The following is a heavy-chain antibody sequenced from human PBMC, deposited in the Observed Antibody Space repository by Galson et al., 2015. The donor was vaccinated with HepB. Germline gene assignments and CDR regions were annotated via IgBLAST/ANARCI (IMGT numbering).Heavy chain of an antibody. V-gene: IGHV3-21*01. D-gene: IGHD1-26*01. Sequence: SLRPSCAASGFTFRSYNINWVRQAPGRELEWVSRINNDTGNIHYADSVRGRFIISRDTAKNSLFLHMNNLRVEDTAVYYCAKSWEVRRELDLWGPGTLVTVTS. CDR2: INNDTGNI. CDR3: AKSWEVRRELDL. CDR1: GFTFRSYN. J-gene: IGHJ5*02.